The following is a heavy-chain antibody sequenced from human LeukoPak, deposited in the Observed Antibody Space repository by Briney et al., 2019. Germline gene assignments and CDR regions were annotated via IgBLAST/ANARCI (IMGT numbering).Heavy chain of an antibody. D-gene: IGHD2-2*02. CDR1: GFTFSSYG. Sequence: GRSLRLSCAASGFTFSSYGMHWVRQAPGKGLEWVAVISYDGSNKYYADSVKGRFTISRDNSKNTLYLQMNSLRAEDTAVYYCAKPPAAIYYYGMDVWGQGTTVTVSS. CDR3: AKPPAAIYYYGMDV. J-gene: IGHJ6*02. V-gene: IGHV3-30*18. CDR2: ISYDGSNK.